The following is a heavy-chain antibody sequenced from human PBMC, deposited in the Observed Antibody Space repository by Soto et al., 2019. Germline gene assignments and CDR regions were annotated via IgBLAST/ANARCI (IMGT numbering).Heavy chain of an antibody. Sequence: ASVKVSCKASGYIFTAYSTHWVRQAPGQGLEWLGWINPNSDDTIYAQKFQDRVTMTCDTSVSTAYLELSSLSSDDTALYYCAREASAVVSLDYWGQGTLVTVSS. CDR1: GYIFTAYS. D-gene: IGHD2-15*01. CDR2: INPNSDDT. J-gene: IGHJ4*02. CDR3: AREASAVVSLDY. V-gene: IGHV1-2*02.